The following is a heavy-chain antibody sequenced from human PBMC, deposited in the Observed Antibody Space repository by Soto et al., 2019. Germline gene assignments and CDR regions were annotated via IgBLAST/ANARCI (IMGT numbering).Heavy chain of an antibody. V-gene: IGHV3-15*01. D-gene: IGHD2-2*01. Sequence: GSLRLSCAASGFTFSNAWMSWVRQAPGKGLEWVGRIKSKTDGGTTDYAAPVKGRFTISRDDSKNTLYLQMNSLKTEDTAVYYCTTDKVDAYIVVVPAAADIWGQGTMVTVSS. CDR3: TTDKVDAYIVVVPAAADI. J-gene: IGHJ3*02. CDR2: IKSKTDGGTT. CDR1: GFTFSNAW.